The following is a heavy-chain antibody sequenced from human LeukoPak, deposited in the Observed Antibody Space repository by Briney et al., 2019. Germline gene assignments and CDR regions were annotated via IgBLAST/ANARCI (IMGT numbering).Heavy chain of an antibody. Sequence: PGGSLRLSCAASGFTLDDYGMSWVRQAPGKGLEWVSGINWNGGSTGYADSVKGRFTISRDNAKNSLYLQMNSLRAEDTALYYCARVSSYYDYFDYWGQGTLVTVSS. J-gene: IGHJ4*02. CDR2: INWNGGST. D-gene: IGHD3-22*01. CDR1: GFTLDDYG. CDR3: ARVSSYYDYFDY. V-gene: IGHV3-20*04.